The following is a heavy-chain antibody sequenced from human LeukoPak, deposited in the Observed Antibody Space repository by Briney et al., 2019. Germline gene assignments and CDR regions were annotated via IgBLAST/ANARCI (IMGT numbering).Heavy chain of an antibody. Sequence: SETLSLTCTVSGGSISSYYWSWIRQPPGKGLEWIGYIYYSGSTNYNPSLKSRVTISVDTSKNQFSLKLSSVTAADTAVYYCARKYIYGYLAWFDPWGQGTLVTVSS. D-gene: IGHD5-18*01. CDR2: IYYSGST. CDR3: ARKYIYGYLAWFDP. J-gene: IGHJ5*02. V-gene: IGHV4-59*01. CDR1: GGSISSYY.